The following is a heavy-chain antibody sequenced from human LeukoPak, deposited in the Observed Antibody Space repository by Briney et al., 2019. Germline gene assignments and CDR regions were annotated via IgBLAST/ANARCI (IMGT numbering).Heavy chain of an antibody. V-gene: IGHV1-2*02. Sequence: ASVKVSCKASGYTLTGYYMHWVRQAPGQGLEWMGWINPNSGGTNYAQKFQGRVTMTRDTSISTAYMELSRLRSDDTAVYYCARALSSGYYYYFDYWGQGTLVTVSS. J-gene: IGHJ4*02. CDR1: GYTLTGYY. CDR2: INPNSGGT. D-gene: IGHD3-22*01. CDR3: ARALSSGYYYYFDY.